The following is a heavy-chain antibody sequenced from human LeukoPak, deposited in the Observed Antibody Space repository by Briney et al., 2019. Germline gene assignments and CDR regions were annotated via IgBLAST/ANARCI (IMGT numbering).Heavy chain of an antibody. V-gene: IGHV3-30*02. D-gene: IGHD6-19*01. CDR2: LPYDGSYN. Sequence: GGSLRLSCVSGASLSSYGMHWVRQAPGKGLEWLAWLPYDGSYNSTAASLKGRFAISKDITKNTVYLDMDSLTPEDTAVYYCAAAGLGVAHWFGPWGQGTLVTVSS. CDR1: GASLSSYG. CDR3: AAAGLGVAHWFGP. J-gene: IGHJ5*02.